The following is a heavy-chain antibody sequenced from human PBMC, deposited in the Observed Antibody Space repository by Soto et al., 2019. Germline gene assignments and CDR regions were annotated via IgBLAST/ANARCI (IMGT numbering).Heavy chain of an antibody. Sequence: QLQLQESGPGLVKPSETLSLTCTVSGGSISSSSYYWGWIRQPPGKGLEWIGSIYYSGSTYYNPSLKSRVTISVDTPNHQCSLNLRSVPAADTAVYYCEVVPAAMPHPDYYYGMDVWGQGTTVTVSS. CDR2: IYYSGST. CDR3: EVVPAAMPHPDYYYGMDV. V-gene: IGHV4-39*01. D-gene: IGHD2-2*01. J-gene: IGHJ6*02. CDR1: GGSISSSSYY.